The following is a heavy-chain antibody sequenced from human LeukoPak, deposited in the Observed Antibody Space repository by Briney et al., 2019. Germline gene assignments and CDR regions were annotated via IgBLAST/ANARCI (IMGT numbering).Heavy chain of an antibody. CDR3: ARHTPDSSGWYTRMRGGNFDY. CDR1: GGSTSSSSYY. D-gene: IGHD6-19*01. CDR2: IYYSGST. V-gene: IGHV4-39*01. Sequence: PSETLSLTCTVSGGSTSSSSYYWGWIRQPPGKGLEWIGSIYYSGSTYYNPSLKSRVTISVDTSKNQFSLKLSSVTAVDTAVYYCARHTPDSSGWYTRMRGGNFDYWGQGTLVTVSS. J-gene: IGHJ4*02.